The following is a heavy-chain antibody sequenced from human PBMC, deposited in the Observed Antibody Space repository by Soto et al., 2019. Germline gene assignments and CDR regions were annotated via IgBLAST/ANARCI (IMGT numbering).Heavy chain of an antibody. Sequence: GESLKISCEASGYSFSTHWIGWVRQMPGKGLEWMGIIFPADSETRYNPSFQGQVTISADKSVSTAYLQWGSLKASDTGMYYCATPGGLGMDVWGQGTTVTVSS. CDR2: IFPADSET. J-gene: IGHJ6*02. CDR1: GYSFSTHW. V-gene: IGHV5-51*01. D-gene: IGHD5-12*01. CDR3: ATPGGLGMDV.